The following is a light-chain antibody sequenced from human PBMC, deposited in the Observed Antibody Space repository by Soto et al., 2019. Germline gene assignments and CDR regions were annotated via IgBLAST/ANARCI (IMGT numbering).Light chain of an antibody. CDR1: SSDVGSSNG. J-gene: IGLJ1*01. Sequence: QSVLTQPPSVSGSRGQSVAISCTGTSSDVGSSNGVSWYQQPPGTAPKLMIYDVSNRPSGVPDRFSGSKSGNTASLTISGLQAEDEADYYCSSYTSSSTYVFGTGTKVTVL. CDR3: SSYTSSSTYV. V-gene: IGLV2-18*02. CDR2: DVS.